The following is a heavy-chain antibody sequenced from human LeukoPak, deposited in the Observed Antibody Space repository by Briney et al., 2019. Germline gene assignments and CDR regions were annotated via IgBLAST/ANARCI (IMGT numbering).Heavy chain of an antibody. CDR3: ARGVXVDTAXXGFDY. CDR1: GGSISSYY. Sequence: SETLSLTCTVSGGSISSYYWSWIRQPPGKGLEWIGYIYYSGSTNYNPSLKSRVTISVDTSKNQFSLKLSSVTAADTAVYYCARGVXVDTAXXGFDYWGQGTLVTVSS. J-gene: IGHJ4*02. V-gene: IGHV4-59*12. CDR2: IYYSGST. D-gene: IGHD5-18*01.